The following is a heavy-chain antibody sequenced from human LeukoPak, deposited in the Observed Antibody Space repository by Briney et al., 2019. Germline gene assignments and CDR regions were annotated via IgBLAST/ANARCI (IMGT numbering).Heavy chain of an antibody. V-gene: IGHV3-7*01. CDR1: GFTFSSYW. D-gene: IGHD1-1*01. Sequence: GGSLRLSCAVSGFTFSSYWMIWFRQAPGKGLEWVAHINQDGSVKNYVDSVKGRFTISRDNANNFLYLQMNSLRAEDTAVYYCAKDKNWNVCDYWGRGALVTVSS. CDR3: AKDKNWNVCDY. CDR2: INQDGSVK. J-gene: IGHJ4*02.